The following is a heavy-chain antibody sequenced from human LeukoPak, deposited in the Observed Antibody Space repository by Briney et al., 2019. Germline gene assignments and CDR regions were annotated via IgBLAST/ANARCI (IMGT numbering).Heavy chain of an antibody. CDR3: ARVPRNASSWEVDY. Sequence: GGSLRLSCAASGLAFSSYAFHWVRQAPGKGLEWVAIISYDGTDKYYGGSVKGRFTISRDNSKNTLYLQMNSLRAEDTAVYYCARVPRNASSWEVDYWGQGTLVTVPS. D-gene: IGHD6-13*01. J-gene: IGHJ4*02. CDR1: GLAFSSYA. V-gene: IGHV3-30*04. CDR2: ISYDGTDK.